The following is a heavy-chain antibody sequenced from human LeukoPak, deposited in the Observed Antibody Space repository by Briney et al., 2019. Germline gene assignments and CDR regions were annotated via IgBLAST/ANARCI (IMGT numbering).Heavy chain of an antibody. CDR2: IYYSGST. CDR1: GGSISSSSYY. D-gene: IGHD1-26*01. CDR3: ARLPLSGSPFPDY. V-gene: IGHV4-39*01. Sequence: SETLSLTCNVSGGSISSSSYYWGWIRQPPGKGLEWIGSIYYSGSTYYNPSLKSRVTISVDTSKNQFSLKLSSVTAADTAVYYCARLPLSGSPFPDYWGQGTLVTVSS. J-gene: IGHJ4*02.